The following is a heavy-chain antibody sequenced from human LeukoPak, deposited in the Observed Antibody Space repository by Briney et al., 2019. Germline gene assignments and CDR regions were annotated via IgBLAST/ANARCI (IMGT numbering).Heavy chain of an antibody. CDR3: ARDNPPYCNGGSCYSY. J-gene: IGHJ4*02. CDR2: IIPILDIA. CDR1: GGTFSSYA. V-gene: IGHV1-69*04. Sequence: SSVKVSCKASGGTFSSYAPSWVRQAPGQGLEWMGRIIPILDIANYAQKFQGRVTITADESTGTAYMKLSSLRSEDTAIYYCARDNPPYCNGGSCYSYWGQGTLVTISS. D-gene: IGHD2-15*01.